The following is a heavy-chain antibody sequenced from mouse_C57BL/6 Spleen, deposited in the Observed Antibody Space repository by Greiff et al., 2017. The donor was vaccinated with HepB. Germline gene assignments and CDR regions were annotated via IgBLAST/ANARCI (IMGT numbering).Heavy chain of an antibody. J-gene: IGHJ3*01. D-gene: IGHD1-1*01. Sequence: QVQLKQSGAELARPGASVKLSCKASGYTFTSYGISWVKQRTGQGLEWIGEIYPRSGNTYYNEKFKGKATLTADKSSSTAYMELRSLTSEDSAVYFCARYYYGSSYDWFAYWGQGTLVTVSA. CDR1: GYTFTSYG. CDR2: IYPRSGNT. V-gene: IGHV1-81*01. CDR3: ARYYYGSSYDWFAY.